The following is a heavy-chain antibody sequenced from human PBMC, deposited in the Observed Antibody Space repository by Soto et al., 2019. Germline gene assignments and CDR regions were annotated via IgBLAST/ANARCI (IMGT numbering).Heavy chain of an antibody. D-gene: IGHD3-22*01. J-gene: IGHJ4*02. V-gene: IGHV1-18*01. CDR3: ARTPTYSRLGDH. CDR2: ISAYNDNS. Sequence: QVKLVQSGTEVKKPGASIKVSCKASGYSFATSGMSWVRQAPGQGLEWMGWISAYNDNSVSAQKFQDRVTLTTDTSTSTVYMELRSLTSDDTAFYYCARTPTYSRLGDHWGQGTLVTVAS. CDR1: GYSFATSG.